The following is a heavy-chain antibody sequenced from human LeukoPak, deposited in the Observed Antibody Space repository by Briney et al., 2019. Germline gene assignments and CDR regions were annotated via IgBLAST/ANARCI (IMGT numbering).Heavy chain of an antibody. J-gene: IGHJ6*03. Sequence: ASVKVSCKAPGYTFTSYYMHWVRQAPGQGLEWMGIINPSGGSTSYAQKFQGRVTMTRDMSTSTVYMELSSLRSEDTAVYYCARRSYSSSPGVYYYYYMDVWGKGTTVTVSS. CDR1: GYTFTSYY. CDR2: INPSGGST. D-gene: IGHD6-6*01. CDR3: ARRSYSSSPGVYYYYYMDV. V-gene: IGHV1-46*01.